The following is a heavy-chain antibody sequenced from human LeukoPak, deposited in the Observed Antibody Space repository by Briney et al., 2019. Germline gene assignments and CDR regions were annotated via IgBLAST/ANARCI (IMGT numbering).Heavy chain of an antibody. Sequence: SETLSLTCTVSGGSISSGNDYWSWIRQPPGKGLEWIGYIYNSGSTYYNPSLKSRVTISVDTSKNQFSLKLSSVTAADTAVYYCARLNWNDVWFDPWGQGTLVTVSS. CDR3: ARLNWNDVWFDP. CDR1: GGSISSGNDY. D-gene: IGHD1-1*01. CDR2: IYNSGST. J-gene: IGHJ5*02. V-gene: IGHV4-30-4*01.